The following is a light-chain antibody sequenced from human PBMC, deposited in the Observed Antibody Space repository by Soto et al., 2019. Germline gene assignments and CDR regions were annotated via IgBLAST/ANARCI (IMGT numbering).Light chain of an antibody. V-gene: IGKV1-9*01. CDR2: AAS. CDR3: QQRKSYPIT. CDR1: QDINTY. Sequence: DIQLTQSPSFLSASVGDRVTITCRASQDINTYLAWYQQKPGKAPNLLIFAASTLQNGVPKRFSGSGTGTEFTVTITSLQPEDFSTYYCQQRKSYPITFGQGTRLEIK. J-gene: IGKJ5*01.